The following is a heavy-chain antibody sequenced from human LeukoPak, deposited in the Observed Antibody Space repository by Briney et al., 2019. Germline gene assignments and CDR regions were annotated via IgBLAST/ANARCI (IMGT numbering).Heavy chain of an antibody. CDR3: ARTLQGSSIDY. V-gene: IGHV4-31*03. CDR1: GGSISSGGYY. Sequence: PSETLSLTCTVSGGSISSGGYYWSWIRQHPGKGLEWIGYIYYSGSTYYNPSLKSRVTISVDTSKNQFSQKLSSVTAADTAVYYCARTLQGSSIDYWGQGTLVTVSS. J-gene: IGHJ4*02. CDR2: IYYSGST. D-gene: IGHD2-2*01.